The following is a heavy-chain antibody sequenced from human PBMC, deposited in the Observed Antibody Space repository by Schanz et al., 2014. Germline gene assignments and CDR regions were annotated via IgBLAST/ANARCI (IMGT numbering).Heavy chain of an antibody. D-gene: IGHD3-22*01. J-gene: IGHJ4*02. CDR1: GYTLSAYS. CDR3: AGAFDSSGYYCDS. Sequence: QVQLVQSGTQVKKPGASVKVSCKASGYTLSAYSLHWVRQAPGQGLEWMGIVNPSVRGTHFARECQGRVTVTSDTSTSTVYMELSGLRSEDTAVYYCAGAFDSSGYYCDSWGQGTLVTVSA. V-gene: IGHV1-46*03. CDR2: VNPSVRGT.